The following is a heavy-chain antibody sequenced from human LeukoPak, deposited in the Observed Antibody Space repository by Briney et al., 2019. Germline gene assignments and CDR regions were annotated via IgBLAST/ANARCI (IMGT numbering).Heavy chain of an antibody. D-gene: IGHD3-22*01. CDR1: GGSFSGYY. Sequence: SETLSLTCAVYGGSFSGYYWSWIRQPPGKGLEWIGEINHSGSTNYNPSLKSRVTISVDTSKNQFPRKLSSVTAADTAVYYCARGCISSGYYDSSGYGDQYDYWGQGTLVTVSS. V-gene: IGHV4-34*01. CDR3: ARGCISSGYYDSSGYGDQYDY. J-gene: IGHJ4*02. CDR2: INHSGST.